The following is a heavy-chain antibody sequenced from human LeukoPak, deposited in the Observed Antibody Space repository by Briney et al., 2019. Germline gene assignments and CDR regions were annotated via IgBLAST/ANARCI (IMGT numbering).Heavy chain of an antibody. CDR2: INDSGNI. CDR3: ARDLSSSLGYYYYGMDV. V-gene: IGHV4-34*01. J-gene: IGHJ6*02. Sequence: PSETLSLTCAVYGGSFSGYYWSWIRQPPGKGLEWIGEINDSGNINYNPSLKSRVTISVDTSKNQFSLKLSSVTAADTAVYYCARDLSSSLGYYYYGMDVWGQGTTVTVSS. D-gene: IGHD6-13*01. CDR1: GGSFSGYY.